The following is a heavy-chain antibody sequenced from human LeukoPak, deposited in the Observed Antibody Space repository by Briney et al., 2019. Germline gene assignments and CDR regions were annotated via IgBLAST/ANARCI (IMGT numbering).Heavy chain of an antibody. CDR2: IYYSGST. CDR3: ARHSAPLGAFDI. D-gene: IGHD1-26*01. CDR1: GGSISSYY. J-gene: IGHJ3*02. V-gene: IGHV4-59*01. Sequence: SETLSLTCTVSGGSISSYYWSWIRQPPGKGLEWIGYIYYSGSTNYNPSLKSRVTISVDTSKNQFSLKLSSVTAADTAVYYCARHSAPLGAFDIWGQGTMVTVSS.